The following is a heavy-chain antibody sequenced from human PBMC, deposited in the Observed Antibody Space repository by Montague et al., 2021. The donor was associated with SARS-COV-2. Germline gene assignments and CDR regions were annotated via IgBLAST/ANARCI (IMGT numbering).Heavy chain of an antibody. J-gene: IGHJ4*02. V-gene: IGHV2-70*13. CDR2: IDWDDDK. CDR1: GFSLSTSGVC. D-gene: IGHD6-19*01. Sequence: PALVKPTQTLTLTCTFSGFSLSTSGVCVSWIRQPPGKALEWLALIDWDDDKYYSASLKTRLTISKGPSTNQVVLTMTNMDPVDTGTYYCARMGPAVPGIMSTYNFNIWGQGTQVTVSS. CDR3: ARMGPAVPGIMSTYNFNI.